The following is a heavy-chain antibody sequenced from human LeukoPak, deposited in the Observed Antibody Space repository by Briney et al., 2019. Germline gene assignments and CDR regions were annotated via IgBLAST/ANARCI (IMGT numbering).Heavy chain of an antibody. CDR2: SNSDGSST. D-gene: IGHD6-6*01. CDR1: GFTFSRYW. V-gene: IGHV3-74*01. J-gene: IGHJ3*02. CDR3: ASLFLCYGCSSSSDSFNI. Sequence: PGGSLRLSCVASGFTFSRYWMHWVRQAPGKGLVWVSRSNSDGSSTNYADPVKGRFTISRDNAKNTLYLQMNSLRAEDTAVYYCASLFLCYGCSSSSDSFNIWGQGTMVTVSS.